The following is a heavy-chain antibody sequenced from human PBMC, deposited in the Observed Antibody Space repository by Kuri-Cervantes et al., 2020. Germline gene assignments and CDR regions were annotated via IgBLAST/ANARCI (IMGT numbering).Heavy chain of an antibody. CDR1: GFAFSDYY. V-gene: IGHV3-11*04. Sequence: GESLKISCAVSGFAFSDYYMTWIRQAPGRRLEYVSYISSSGFIIYYADSVKGRFTISRDNAKNSLYLQMNSLRAEDTAVYYCARSDCSSSSCYGNYYMDVWGKGTTVTVSS. J-gene: IGHJ6*03. CDR3: ARSDCSSSSCYGNYYMDV. CDR2: ISSSGFII. D-gene: IGHD2-2*01.